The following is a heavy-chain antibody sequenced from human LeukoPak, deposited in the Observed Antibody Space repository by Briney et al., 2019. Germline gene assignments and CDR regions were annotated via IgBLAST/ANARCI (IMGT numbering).Heavy chain of an antibody. V-gene: IGHV3-30-3*02. CDR2: ISLDGNNE. Sequence: GGSLRLSCAASGFTFRNYYMHWVRQAPGKGLEWVAVISLDGNNEYYADSVKGRFTISRDNSKNTLYLQMNSLRAEDTAVYYCAKEPNWAFFDYWGQGTLVAVSS. CDR3: AKEPNWAFFDY. J-gene: IGHJ4*02. CDR1: GFTFRNYY. D-gene: IGHD7-27*01.